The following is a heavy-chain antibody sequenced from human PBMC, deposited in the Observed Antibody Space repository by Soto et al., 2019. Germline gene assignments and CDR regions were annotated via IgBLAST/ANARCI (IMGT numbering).Heavy chain of an antibody. CDR1: RGTFSYNT. CDR2: VIPMVGMS. V-gene: IGHV1-69*02. CDR3: ATNYGSGSTHFDY. D-gene: IGHD3-10*01. J-gene: IGHJ4*02. Sequence: QVQLVQSRAEVKKPGSSVKVSCTASRGTFSYNTISWVRQAPGQGLEWMGRVIPMVGMSSYAQKFQGRLTITADKSTSTVYMVLNSLRPEDTAVYYCATNYGSGSTHFDYWGQGTLITVSS.